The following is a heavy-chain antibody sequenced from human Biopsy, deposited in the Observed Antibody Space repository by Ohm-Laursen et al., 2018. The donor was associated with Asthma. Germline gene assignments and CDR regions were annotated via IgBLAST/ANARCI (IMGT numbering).Heavy chain of an antibody. Sequence: GDEVKVAGRISGYRLTDLSTHWGRQAPGQGLEWMGGHDHEEGGTVNARRFQGRVTMTEDTSTDTAYMELSSLSSDDTAVYYCASDFPKDYVRYNFQFWGQGTLVTVSS. V-gene: IGHV1-24*01. D-gene: IGHD4-17*01. J-gene: IGHJ4*02. CDR3: ASDFPKDYVRYNFQF. CDR1: GYRLTDLS. CDR2: HDHEEGGT.